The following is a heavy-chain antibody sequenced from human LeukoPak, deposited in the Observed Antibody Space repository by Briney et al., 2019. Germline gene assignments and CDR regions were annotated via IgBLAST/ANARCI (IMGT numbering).Heavy chain of an antibody. CDR1: GFIFSSYS. CDR2: ISSSSNYI. V-gene: IGHV3-21*01. D-gene: IGHD5-24*01. CDR3: AKSGYNRFDY. Sequence: GGSLRLSCAASGFIFSSYSMNWVRQAPGKGLEWVSSISSSSNYIYYADSVKGRFTISRDNAKNSLYLQMNSLRAEDTAVYYCAKSGYNRFDYWGQGTRVTVSS. J-gene: IGHJ4*02.